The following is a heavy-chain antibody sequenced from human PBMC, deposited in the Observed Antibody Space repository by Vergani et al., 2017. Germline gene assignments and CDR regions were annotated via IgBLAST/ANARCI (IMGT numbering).Heavy chain of an antibody. D-gene: IGHD5-18*01. J-gene: IGHJ4*02. CDR2: ISGSGGST. V-gene: IGHV3-23*04. Sequence: ELQLVESGGGLVQPGGSLRLSCAASGSTVSGNYMTWVRQAPGKGLEWVSAISGSGGSTYYADSVKGRFTISRDNSKNTLYLQMNSLRAEDTAVYYCAKDGEGYSYGYRHFDYWGQGTLVTVSS. CDR3: AKDGEGYSYGYRHFDY. CDR1: GSTVSGNY.